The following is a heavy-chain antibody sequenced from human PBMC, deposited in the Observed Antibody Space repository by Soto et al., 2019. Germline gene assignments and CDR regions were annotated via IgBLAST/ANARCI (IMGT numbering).Heavy chain of an antibody. CDR2: IWYDGSNK. CDR1: GFTFSSYG. CDR3: ARDPLLYSSGWYYFDY. Sequence: QVQLVESGGGVVQPGRSLRLSCAASGFTFSSYGMHWVRQAPGKGLEWVAVIWYDGSNKYYADSVKGRFTISRDNSKNTLYLQMNSLRAEDTAVYYCARDPLLYSSGWYYFDYWGQGTLFTVSS. D-gene: IGHD6-19*01. V-gene: IGHV3-33*01. J-gene: IGHJ4*02.